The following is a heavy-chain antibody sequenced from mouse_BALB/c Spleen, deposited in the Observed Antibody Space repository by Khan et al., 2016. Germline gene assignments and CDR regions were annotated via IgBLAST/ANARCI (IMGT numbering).Heavy chain of an antibody. Sequence: EVELVESGGDLVKPGGSLKFSCAASGFTFSSYDMSWVRQTPDKRLEWVATISSGGSYTYYPDSVKGRFTISRANAKNTLNLQMSSMKSENTAMYYCARRGRYDDYYFDYWGQGTTLTVSS. V-gene: IGHV5-6*01. CDR1: GFTFSSYD. CDR3: ARRGRYDDYYFDY. CDR2: ISSGGSYT. J-gene: IGHJ2*01. D-gene: IGHD2-14*01.